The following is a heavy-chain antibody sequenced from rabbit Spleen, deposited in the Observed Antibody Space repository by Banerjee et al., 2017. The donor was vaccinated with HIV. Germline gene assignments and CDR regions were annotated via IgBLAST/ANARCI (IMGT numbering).Heavy chain of an antibody. CDR1: GFSFSSSYQ. J-gene: IGHJ3*01. CDR3: ARSANSVDWGCHL. V-gene: IGHV1S40*01. CDR2: IYGIPSSIDT. Sequence: QSLEDSGGDLGKPGASLTLTCTASGFSFSSSYQICWVRQAPGKGLEWIACIYGIPSSIDTYYANWAKGRFTITRNTNLNTVTLQMTSLTAADTATYFCARSANSVDWGCHLWGQGTLVTVS. D-gene: IGHD3-1*01.